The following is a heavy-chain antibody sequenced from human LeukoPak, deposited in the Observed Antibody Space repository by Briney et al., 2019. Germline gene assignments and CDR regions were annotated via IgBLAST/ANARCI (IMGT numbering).Heavy chain of an antibody. J-gene: IGHJ4*02. Sequence: GGSLRLSCASSVFTFSTYALTWVRQAPGKGLEWLSLISGSGSSSYYADSVKGRFTISRDNLRNTLYLQMNSLRAEDTAVYYCARDREDSGVLSDYWGQGTLVTVSS. V-gene: IGHV3-23*01. CDR2: ISGSGSSS. CDR1: VFTFSTYA. D-gene: IGHD2-15*01. CDR3: ARDREDSGVLSDY.